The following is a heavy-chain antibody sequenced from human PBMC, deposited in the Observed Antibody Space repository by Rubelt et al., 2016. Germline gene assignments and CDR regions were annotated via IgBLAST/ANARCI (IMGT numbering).Heavy chain of an antibody. D-gene: IGHD2-15*01. Sequence: GKGLEWIGEINHSGSTNYNPSLKSRVTISVDTSKNQFSLKLSSVTAADTAVYYCARGRTMVVAALKLYYYYGMDVWGQGTTVTVSS. CDR2: INHSGST. V-gene: IGHV4-34*01. J-gene: IGHJ6*02. CDR3: ARGRTMVVAALKLYYYYGMDV.